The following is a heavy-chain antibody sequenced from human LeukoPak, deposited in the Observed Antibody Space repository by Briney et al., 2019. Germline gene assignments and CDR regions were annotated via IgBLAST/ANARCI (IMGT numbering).Heavy chain of an antibody. J-gene: IGHJ4*02. D-gene: IGHD6-13*01. CDR1: GFTFSSYE. Sequence: GGSLRLSCAASGFTFSSYEMNWVRQAPGKGLEWVSYISSSGSTIYYECCVTSRFTISRDNAKISLYLVMNGQRAEDTAVYYGARSSLRVPFDCWGQGTLVTVSS. CDR2: ISSSGSTI. V-gene: IGHV3-48*03. CDR3: ARSSLRVPFDC.